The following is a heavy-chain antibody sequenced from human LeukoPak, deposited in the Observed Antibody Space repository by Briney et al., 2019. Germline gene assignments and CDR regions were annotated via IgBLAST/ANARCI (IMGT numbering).Heavy chain of an antibody. D-gene: IGHD2-2*01. Sequence: PSETLSLTCTVSGGSISSYYWSWIRQPAGKGLEWIGRIYTSGSTNYNPSLKSRVTISVDTSKNQFSLKLSSVTAADTAVYYCARGKGYCSSTSCYRYYYYGMDVWGQGTTVTVSS. CDR2: IYTSGST. CDR1: GGSISSYY. CDR3: ARGKGYCSSTSCYRYYYYGMDV. J-gene: IGHJ6*02. V-gene: IGHV4-4*07.